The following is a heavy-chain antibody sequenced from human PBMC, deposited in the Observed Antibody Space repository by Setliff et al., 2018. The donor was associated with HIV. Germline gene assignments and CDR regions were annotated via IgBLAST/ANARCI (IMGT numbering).Heavy chain of an antibody. CDR3: ARGGYEY. CDR1: GYSFKTYS. Sequence: ASVKVSCKTSGYSFKTYSIDWVRQAPGQGLEWMGRINPRGGDTDFAQKFQGRLTLTSDTSTSTVYMEVTSLRSEDTALYFCARGGYEYWGQVSLVTVSS. V-gene: IGHV1-46*02. J-gene: IGHJ4*02. D-gene: IGHD2-15*01. CDR2: INPRGGDT.